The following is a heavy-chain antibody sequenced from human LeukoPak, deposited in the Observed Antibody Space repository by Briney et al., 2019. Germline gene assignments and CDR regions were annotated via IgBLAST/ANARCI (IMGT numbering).Heavy chain of an antibody. D-gene: IGHD3-10*02. J-gene: IGHJ3*02. CDR3: AGEKPSMLVYDAFDI. CDR2: ISSTGSYI. CDR1: GFTFSTYS. Sequence: PGGSLRLSCAASGFTFSTYSMNWVRQAPGKGLEWVSSISSTGSYIYYAESLKGRFTISRDNAKSSLYLQMNSLRAEDTAVYYCAGEKPSMLVYDAFDIWGQGTMVTVSS. V-gene: IGHV3-21*01.